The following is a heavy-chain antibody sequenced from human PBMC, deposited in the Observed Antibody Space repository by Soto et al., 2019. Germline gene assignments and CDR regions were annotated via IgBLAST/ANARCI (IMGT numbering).Heavy chain of an antibody. D-gene: IGHD6-13*01. CDR2: IRSKANSYAT. V-gene: IGHV3-73*02. Sequence: EVQLVESGGGLVQPGGSLKLSCAASGFTFSGSAMHWVRQASGKGLEWVGRIRSKANSYATAYAASVKGRFTISRDDSKNTAYLQMNSLKTEDTAVYYCTSGRAAAGTDYYYYYGMDVWGQGTTVTVSS. J-gene: IGHJ6*02. CDR1: GFTFSGSA. CDR3: TSGRAAAGTDYYYYYGMDV.